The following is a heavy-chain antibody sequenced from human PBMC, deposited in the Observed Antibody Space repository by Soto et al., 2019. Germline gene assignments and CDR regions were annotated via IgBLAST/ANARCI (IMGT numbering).Heavy chain of an antibody. Sequence: PGGSLRLSCAASGFSISSNYMSWVRQAPGKGLEWVSIIYGGGSTYYADSVKGRFTVSRDNAKNTLYLQMSSLRAEDTAVYLCARDVTNTFGGLSVWGQGTTVTVSS. CDR3: ARDVTNTFGGLSV. V-gene: IGHV3-53*01. D-gene: IGHD3-16*01. J-gene: IGHJ6*02. CDR2: IYGGGST. CDR1: GFSISSNY.